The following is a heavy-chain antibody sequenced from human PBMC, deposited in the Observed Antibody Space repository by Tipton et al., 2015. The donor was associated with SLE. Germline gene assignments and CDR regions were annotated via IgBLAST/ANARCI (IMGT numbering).Heavy chain of an antibody. J-gene: IGHJ4*02. Sequence: LSLTCAASGFTFSSYGMHWVRQAPGKGLEWVAFIRYDGSNKYYADSVKGRFTISRDNSKNTLYLQMNSLRAEDTAVYYCAKGEYQLLPFDYWGQGTLVTVSS. CDR3: AKGEYQLLPFDY. CDR2: IRYDGSNK. D-gene: IGHD2-2*01. CDR1: GFTFSSYG. V-gene: IGHV3-30*02.